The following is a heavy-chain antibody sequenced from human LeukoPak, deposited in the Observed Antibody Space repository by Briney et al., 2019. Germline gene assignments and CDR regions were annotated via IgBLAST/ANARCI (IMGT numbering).Heavy chain of an antibody. Sequence: AMVFCKASACTFTSYGISWVRRPAGGGVDWMGWVSAYNGDTNYAQRFQGRVTMPTDASTSTAYMELRSLRSDDTAVYYCARDCSTSCCPPFNSWGQGTLVTVPS. CDR3: ARDCSTSCCPPFNS. CDR1: ACTFTSYG. J-gene: IGHJ4*02. V-gene: IGHV1-18*04. CDR2: VSAYNGDT. D-gene: IGHD2-2*01.